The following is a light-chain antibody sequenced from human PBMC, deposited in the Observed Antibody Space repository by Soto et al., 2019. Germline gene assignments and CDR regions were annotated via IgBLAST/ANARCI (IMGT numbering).Light chain of an antibody. V-gene: IGKV3-15*01. Sequence: EIVMTHSPATLSVSPGERATLSCRASQSVSSKLAWYQQKPGQAPRLLIYGASTRATDIPTRFSGSGSGTEFTLTISSLQSVDFAVYYCQQYSDWPLTFGGGTKVEIK. CDR3: QQYSDWPLT. CDR1: QSVSSK. CDR2: GAS. J-gene: IGKJ4*01.